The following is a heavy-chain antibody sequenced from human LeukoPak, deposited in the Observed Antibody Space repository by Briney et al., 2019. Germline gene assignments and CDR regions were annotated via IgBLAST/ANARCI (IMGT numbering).Heavy chain of an antibody. Sequence: LGESLKISCKGSGYTFAGYWIAWVRQMPGKGLEWMGIIYPGDSDTKYRPSFKGQVTISADKSTSTAYLQWSSLKASDTAIYYCVRLDSRNPDPWGQGTLVTVSS. CDR2: IYPGDSDT. CDR3: VRLDSRNPDP. V-gene: IGHV5-51*01. J-gene: IGHJ5*02. D-gene: IGHD2-21*01. CDR1: GYTFAGYW.